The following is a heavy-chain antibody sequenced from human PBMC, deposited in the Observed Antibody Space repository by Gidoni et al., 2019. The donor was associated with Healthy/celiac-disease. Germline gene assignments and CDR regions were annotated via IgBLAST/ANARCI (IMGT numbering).Heavy chain of an antibody. CDR3: ARNPVLRFLGGNDY. D-gene: IGHD3-3*01. CDR1: GGSFSGYY. CDR2: INHSGRT. Sequence: QVQLQQWGAGLLKPSETLSLTCAVYGGSFSGYYWSWIRQPPGKGLEWIGEINHSGRTNYNPSLKSRVTISVETSKNQFSLKLSSVTAADTAVYYRARNPVLRFLGGNDYWGQGTLVTVSS. V-gene: IGHV4-34*01. J-gene: IGHJ4*02.